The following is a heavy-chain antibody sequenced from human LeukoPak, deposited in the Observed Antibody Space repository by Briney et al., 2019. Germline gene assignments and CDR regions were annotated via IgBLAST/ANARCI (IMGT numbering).Heavy chain of an antibody. CDR3: ARDRAHGSGSYRFWFDP. J-gene: IGHJ5*02. CDR1: GYSISSGYY. Sequence: SETLSLTCIVSGYSISSGYYWGWIRQPAGKRLEWIGRVYTSGGTNYNPSLKSRVTMSVDTSKNQFSLKLRSVTAADTAVYYCARDRAHGSGSYRFWFDPWGQGTLVIVSS. V-gene: IGHV4-4*07. CDR2: VYTSGGT. D-gene: IGHD3-10*01.